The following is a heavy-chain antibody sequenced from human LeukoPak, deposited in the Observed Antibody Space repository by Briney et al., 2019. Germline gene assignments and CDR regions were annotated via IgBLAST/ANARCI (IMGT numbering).Heavy chain of an antibody. J-gene: IGHJ3*02. CDR2: IYYSGST. CDR3: ARAAVYYDSSGGSFDI. Sequence: PSETLSLTCTVSGGSISSYYWSWIRQPPGKGLEWIGYIYYSGSTYYNPSLKSRVTISVDTSKNQFSLKLSSVTAADTAVYYCARAAVYYDSSGGSFDIWGQGTMVTVSS. V-gene: IGHV4-59*12. D-gene: IGHD3-22*01. CDR1: GGSISSYY.